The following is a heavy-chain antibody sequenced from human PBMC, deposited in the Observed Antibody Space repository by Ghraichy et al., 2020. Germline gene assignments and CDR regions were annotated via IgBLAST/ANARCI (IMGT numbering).Heavy chain of an antibody. CDR1: GGSISSSSYY. CDR2: IYYSGST. CDR3: ARRGRCGGDCWGSRFDP. D-gene: IGHD2-21*02. Sequence: SETLSLTCTVSGGSISSSSYYWGWIRQPPGKGLEWIGSIYYSGSTYYNPSLKSRVTISVDTSKNQFSLKLSSVTAADTAVYYCARRGRCGGDCWGSRFDPWGQGTLVTVSS. V-gene: IGHV4-39*01. J-gene: IGHJ5*02.